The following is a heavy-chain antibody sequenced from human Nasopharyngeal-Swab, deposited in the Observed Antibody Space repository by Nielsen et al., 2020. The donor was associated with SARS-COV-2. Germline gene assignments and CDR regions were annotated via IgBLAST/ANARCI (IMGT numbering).Heavy chain of an antibody. V-gene: IGHV4-39*07. CDR3: ARERGRGGIWNYYYYYMDV. Sequence: SETLSLTCTVSGGSISSSSYYWGWIRQPPGKGLEWIGSIYYSGSTYYNPSLKSRVTISVDTSKNQFSLKMSFVTAADTAVYYCARERGRGGIWNYYYYYMDVWGKGTTVTVSS. CDR1: GGSISSSSYY. J-gene: IGHJ6*03. D-gene: IGHD3-10*01. CDR2: IYYSGST.